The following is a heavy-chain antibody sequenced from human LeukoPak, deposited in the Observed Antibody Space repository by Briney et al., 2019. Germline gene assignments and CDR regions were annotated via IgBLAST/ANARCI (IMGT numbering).Heavy chain of an antibody. V-gene: IGHV4-34*01. CDR3: ARGVCGSDCYAVGAFDL. CDR1: GGSFSGYY. D-gene: IGHD2-21*02. J-gene: IGHJ3*01. CDR2: INHSGST. Sequence: SETLSLTCAVYGGSFSGYYWSWIRQPPGKGLEWIGEINHSGSTYYNPALKSRVTISVDTSKNQFSLKLSSVTAADTAVYFCARGVCGSDCYAVGAFDLWSQGTMVTVSS.